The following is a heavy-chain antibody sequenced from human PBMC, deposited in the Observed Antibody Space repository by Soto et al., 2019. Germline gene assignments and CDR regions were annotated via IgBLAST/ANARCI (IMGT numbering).Heavy chain of an antibody. V-gene: IGHV3-30*18. CDR2: MSFDGTYK. CDR3: AKDRRDGEYNSVYDF. J-gene: IGHJ4*02. D-gene: IGHD4-17*01. CDR1: GFRFSDYG. Sequence: QVQLAESGGGVVQPGRSLRLSCIGSGFRFSDYGMHWVRQAPGKGLEWVAMMSFDGTYKYSADSVKGRFIISRDNSKNTLFLQMNSLRAGDTAVYYCAKDRRDGEYNSVYDFWCQGTLGTVSS.